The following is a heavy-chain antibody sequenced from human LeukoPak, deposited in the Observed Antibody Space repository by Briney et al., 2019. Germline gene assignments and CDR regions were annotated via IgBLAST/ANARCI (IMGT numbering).Heavy chain of an antibody. CDR1: GFTFSSYA. Sequence: GSLRLSCAASGFTFSSYAMSWVRQAPGKGLEWVSAISGSGGSTYYADSVKGRFTISRDNSKNTLYLQMNSLRAEDTAVYYCANLIPGPHYFDYWGQGTLVTVSS. V-gene: IGHV3-23*01. CDR2: ISGSGGST. CDR3: ANLIPGPHYFDY. J-gene: IGHJ4*02.